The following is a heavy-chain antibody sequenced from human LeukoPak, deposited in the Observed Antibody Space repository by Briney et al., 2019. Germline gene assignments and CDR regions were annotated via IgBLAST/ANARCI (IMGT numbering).Heavy chain of an antibody. CDR1: GGSFSGYY. D-gene: IGHD5-18*01. V-gene: IGHV4-34*01. CDR2: INHSGST. CDR3: ARRGYAYGWGWFDP. Sequence: SETLSLTCAVYGGSFSGYYWSWIRQPPGKGLEWIGEINHSGSTNYNPSLKSRVTISVDTSKNQFSLKVNSVTAADTAVYYCARRGYAYGWGWFDPWGQGTLVTVSS. J-gene: IGHJ5*02.